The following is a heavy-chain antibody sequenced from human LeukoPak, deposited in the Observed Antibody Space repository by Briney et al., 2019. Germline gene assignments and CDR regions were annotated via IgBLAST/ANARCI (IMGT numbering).Heavy chain of an antibody. CDR3: ARDLVTVTKGFDI. Sequence: SETLSLTCAVSDDSFSSHYWTWIRQPPGKGLEWIGYISYIGSTNYNPSLESRVTISIDTSKNQFSLKLSSVTAADTAVYYCARDLVTVTKGFDIWGQGTMVSVSS. CDR2: ISYIGST. D-gene: IGHD4-17*01. J-gene: IGHJ3*02. CDR1: DDSFSSHY. V-gene: IGHV4-59*11.